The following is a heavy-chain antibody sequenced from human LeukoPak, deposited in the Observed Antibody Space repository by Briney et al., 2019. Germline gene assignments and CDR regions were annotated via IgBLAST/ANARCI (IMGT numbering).Heavy chain of an antibody. Sequence: GGSLRLSCAASGFTFSSYAMSWVRQAPGKGLEWVSAISGSGGSTYYADSVKGRFTISRDNSKNTLYRQMNSLRAEDTAVYYCAKARKYIDAFDIWGQGTMVTVSS. CDR1: GFTFSSYA. J-gene: IGHJ3*02. CDR2: ISGSGGST. V-gene: IGHV3-23*01. D-gene: IGHD1-14*01. CDR3: AKARKYIDAFDI.